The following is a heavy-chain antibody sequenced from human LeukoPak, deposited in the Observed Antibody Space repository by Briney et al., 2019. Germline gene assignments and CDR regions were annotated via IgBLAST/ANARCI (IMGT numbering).Heavy chain of an antibody. CDR1: GYTFTSYG. J-gene: IGHJ3*02. V-gene: IGHV1-18*01. CDR2: ISAYNGNT. D-gene: IGHD3-22*01. Sequence: ASVKVSCKASGYTFTSYGISWVRQAPGQGLERMGWISAYNGNTNYAQKLQGRVTMTTDTSTRTVYMELRSLRSDDTAVYFCARVNYYDNSGRGAFDIWGQGTMVTVSS. CDR3: ARVNYYDNSGRGAFDI.